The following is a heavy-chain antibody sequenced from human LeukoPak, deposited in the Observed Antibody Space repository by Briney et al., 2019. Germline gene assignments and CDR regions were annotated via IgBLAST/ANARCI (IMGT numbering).Heavy chain of an antibody. D-gene: IGHD6-13*01. CDR3: TQNLVAAAGDH. V-gene: IGHV3-7*01. J-gene: IGHJ4*02. CDR2: IKPDGSVG. Sequence: GGSLRLSCAACGFTFSNYWMTWVRQAPGKGLEWVANIKPDGSVGYYVDSVRGRFIISRDNAGNSLYLQMNSLRVEDTAVYYCTQNLVAAAGDHWGQGTLLIVSS. CDR1: GFTFSNYW.